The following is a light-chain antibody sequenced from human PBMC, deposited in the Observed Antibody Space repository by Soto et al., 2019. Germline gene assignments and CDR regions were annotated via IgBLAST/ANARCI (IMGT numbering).Light chain of an antibody. CDR1: SSNIGAGYD. J-gene: IGLJ1*01. Sequence: QSVLTQPPSVSGAPGQRVTISCTGSSSNIGAGYDVHWYQQLPGTAPKLLIFRNNNQPSGVPDRFSGSKSGTSASLAITGLQAEDEADYYCQSYDSSLSAYVFATGTKVT. V-gene: IGLV1-40*01. CDR3: QSYDSSLSAYV. CDR2: RNN.